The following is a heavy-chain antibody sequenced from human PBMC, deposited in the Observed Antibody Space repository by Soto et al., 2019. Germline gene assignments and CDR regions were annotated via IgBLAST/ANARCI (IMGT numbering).Heavy chain of an antibody. J-gene: IGHJ4*02. CDR1: VGSFIGYY. CDR3: ARGREAVAGSYYFDY. CDR2: INHSGST. Sequence: PSETLSLTCAFYVGSFIGYYWSWIRQPPGKGLEWIGEINHSGSTNYNPSLKSRVTISVDTSKNQFSLKLSSVTAADTAVYYCARGREAVAGSYYFDYWGQGTLVTVSS. D-gene: IGHD6-19*01. V-gene: IGHV4-34*01.